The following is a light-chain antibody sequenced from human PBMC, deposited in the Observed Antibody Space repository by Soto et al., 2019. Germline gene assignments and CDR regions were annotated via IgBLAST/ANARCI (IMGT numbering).Light chain of an antibody. CDR3: QQYNNWPPK. Sequence: EIVMTQSPATLSVSPGERATLSCRASQSVSSNLAWYQQKPGQAPRLLIYGASTRATGIPARFSGSGSGPEFTLTISSLQSEDFAVYYCQQYNNWPPKFGQGTKVEIK. CDR1: QSVSSN. V-gene: IGKV3-15*01. CDR2: GAS. J-gene: IGKJ1*01.